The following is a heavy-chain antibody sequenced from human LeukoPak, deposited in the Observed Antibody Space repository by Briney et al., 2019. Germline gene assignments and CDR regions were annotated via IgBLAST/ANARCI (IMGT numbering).Heavy chain of an antibody. V-gene: IGHV4-31*03. CDR3: ARTSPPGYYYYYGMDV. CDR2: INHSGST. D-gene: IGHD3-10*01. Sequence: SQTLSLTCTISGGSISSGDYYWGWIRQHPGKGLEWIGEINHSGSTNYNPSLKSRVTISVDTSKNQSSLKLSSVTAADTAVYYCARTSPPGYYYYYGMDVWGQGTRSPSP. J-gene: IGHJ6*02. CDR1: GGSISSGDYY.